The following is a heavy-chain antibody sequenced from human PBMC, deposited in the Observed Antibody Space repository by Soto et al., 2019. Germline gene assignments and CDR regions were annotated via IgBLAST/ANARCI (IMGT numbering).Heavy chain of an antibody. J-gene: IGHJ3*02. CDR2: IKSKTDGGTT. CDR3: TTERITIFSGAQAFDI. Sequence: GGSLRLSCAASGFTFSNAWMSWVRQAPGKGLEWVGRIKSKTDGGTTDYAAPVKGRFTISRDDSKNTLYLQMNSLKTEDTAVYYCTTERITIFSGAQAFDIWGQGTMVTVSS. V-gene: IGHV3-15*01. CDR1: GFTFSNAW. D-gene: IGHD3-9*01.